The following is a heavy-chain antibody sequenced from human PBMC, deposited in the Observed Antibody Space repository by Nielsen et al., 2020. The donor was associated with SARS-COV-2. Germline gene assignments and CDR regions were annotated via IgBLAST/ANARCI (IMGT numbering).Heavy chain of an antibody. D-gene: IGHD3-3*01. Sequence: GSLRLSCTVPGGSISSSSYYWGWIRQPPGKGREWIGSIYYSGSTYYNPSLKSRVTISVDTSKNQFSLKLSSVTAADTAVYYCARHPRITIFGVVIIGWFDPWGQGTLVTVSS. J-gene: IGHJ5*02. V-gene: IGHV4-39*07. CDR3: ARHPRITIFGVVIIGWFDP. CDR2: IYYSGST. CDR1: GGSISSSSYY.